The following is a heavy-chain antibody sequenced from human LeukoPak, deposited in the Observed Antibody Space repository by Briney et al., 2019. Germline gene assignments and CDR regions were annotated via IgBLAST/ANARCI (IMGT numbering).Heavy chain of an antibody. D-gene: IGHD1-26*01. V-gene: IGHV3-74*01. CDR2: INSNGSST. CDR3: ARDAESGSYYSGHYYYYMDV. CDR1: GFTFSSYW. Sequence: GGSLRLSCAASGFTFSSYWMHWVRQAPGKGLVWVSRINSNGSSTSYADSVKGRFTISRDNAKNTLYLQMNSLRAEDTAVYYCARDAESGSYYSGHYYYYMDVWGKGTTVTVSS. J-gene: IGHJ6*03.